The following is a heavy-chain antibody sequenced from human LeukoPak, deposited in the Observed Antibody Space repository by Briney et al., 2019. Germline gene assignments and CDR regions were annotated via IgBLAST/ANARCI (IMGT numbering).Heavy chain of an antibody. Sequence: SETLSLTCTVSGGSISSSSYYWGWIRQPPGKGLEWIGSIYYSGSTYYNPSLKSRVTISVDTSKNQFSLKLSSVTAADTAVYYCARGRGYSGYSAAFDIWGQGTMVTVSS. J-gene: IGHJ3*02. V-gene: IGHV4-39*07. CDR3: ARGRGYSGYSAAFDI. CDR1: GGSISSSSYY. CDR2: IYYSGST. D-gene: IGHD5-12*01.